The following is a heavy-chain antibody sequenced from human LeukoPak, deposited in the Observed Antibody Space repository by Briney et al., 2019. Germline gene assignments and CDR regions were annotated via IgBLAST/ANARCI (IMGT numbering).Heavy chain of an antibody. CDR2: IYSGGST. Sequence: GGSLRLSCTVSGFTVSSNSMSWVRQAPGKGLEWVSFIYSGGSTHNSDSVKGRFTISRDNPKNTLYLQMNSLRAEDTAVYYCARRAGDYSHPYDYWGQGTLVTVSS. D-gene: IGHD3-22*01. J-gene: IGHJ4*02. CDR3: ARRAGDYSHPYDY. CDR1: GFTVSSNS. V-gene: IGHV3-53*01.